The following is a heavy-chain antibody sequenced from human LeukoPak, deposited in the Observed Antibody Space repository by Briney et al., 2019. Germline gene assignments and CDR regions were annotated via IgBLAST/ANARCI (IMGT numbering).Heavy chain of an antibody. CDR2: IYHSGST. V-gene: IGHV4-38-2*02. CDR3: ARGVGLTQGGAFDF. D-gene: IGHD3-16*01. CDR1: GYSINSGFY. Sequence: SETLSLTCTVSGYSINSGFYWGWIRQPPGKGLEWIGSIYHSGSTHYKSSPKSRVTISVDTSKNQLSLKLTSVTAADTAVYYCARGVGLTQGGAFDFWGQGTLVTVSS. J-gene: IGHJ4*02.